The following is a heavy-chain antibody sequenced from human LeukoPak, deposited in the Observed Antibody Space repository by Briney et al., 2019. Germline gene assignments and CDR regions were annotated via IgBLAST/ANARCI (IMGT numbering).Heavy chain of an antibody. V-gene: IGHV1-69*05. D-gene: IGHD3-22*01. CDR1: GGTFSSYA. Sequence: ASVKVSCKASGGTFSSYAISWVRQAPGQGLEWMGGIIPIFGTANYAQKFQGRVTITTDESTSTAYMELSSLRSEDTAVYYCAGEYYYDSSGYRPVDYWGQGTLVTVSS. J-gene: IGHJ4*02. CDR2: IIPIFGTA. CDR3: AGEYYYDSSGYRPVDY.